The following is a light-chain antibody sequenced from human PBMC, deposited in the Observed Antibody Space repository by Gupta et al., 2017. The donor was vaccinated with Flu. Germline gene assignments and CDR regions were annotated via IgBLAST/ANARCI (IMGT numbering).Light chain of an antibody. CDR1: QSISSL. CDR2: KAS. V-gene: IGKV1-5*03. CDR3: QQYNTYSAGT. J-gene: IGKJ1*01. Sequence: DIQMTQSPSTLSASVGVRVTITCRASQSISSLLAWYQQKPGKAPKLLIYKASTLESGVPPRFSGSGSGTEFTLTISCLQPDDFATYYCQQYNTYSAGTFGQGTKVEIK.